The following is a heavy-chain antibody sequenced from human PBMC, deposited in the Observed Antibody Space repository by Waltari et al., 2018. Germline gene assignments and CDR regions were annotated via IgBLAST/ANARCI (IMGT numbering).Heavy chain of an antibody. Sequence: QVQLVQSGAEVKKPGASVKVSCKASGYSFNGYYIHWVRQAPGQGLEWMGWISPNSRVTNYAQKFQARVTMTRDTSISTAYLELSRLTSDDTAIYYCARDPRWAVTKDYFDFWGQGTLVTVSS. J-gene: IGHJ4*02. V-gene: IGHV1-2*02. D-gene: IGHD4-17*01. CDR2: ISPNSRVT. CDR3: ARDPRWAVTKDYFDF. CDR1: GYSFNGYY.